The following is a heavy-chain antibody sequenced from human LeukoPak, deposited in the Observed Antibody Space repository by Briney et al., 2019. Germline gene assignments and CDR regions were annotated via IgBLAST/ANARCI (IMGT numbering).Heavy chain of an antibody. CDR1: GGTFSSYA. V-gene: IGHV1-18*01. J-gene: IGHJ4*02. CDR2: ISAYNGNT. Sequence: GSSVKVSCKASGGTFSSYAISWVRQAPGQGLEWMGWISAYNGNTNYAQKLQGRVTMTTDTSTSTAYMELRSLRSDDTAVYYCARDDAARALLWFGESLDYWGQGTLVTVSS. CDR3: ARDDAARALLWFGESLDY. D-gene: IGHD3-10*01.